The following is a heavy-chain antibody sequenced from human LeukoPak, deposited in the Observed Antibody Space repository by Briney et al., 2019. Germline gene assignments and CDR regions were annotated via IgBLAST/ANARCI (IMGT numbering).Heavy chain of an antibody. CDR1: GGSISSSSYY. CDR3: ATQLLLLPFDP. Sequence: SETLSLTCTVSGGSISSSSYYWGWIRQPPGKGLEWIGSIYYSGSTYYNPSLKSRVTISVDTSKNQFSLKLSSVTAADTAVYYCATQLLLLPFDPWGQGTLVTVSS. D-gene: IGHD2-2*01. J-gene: IGHJ5*02. V-gene: IGHV4-39*01. CDR2: IYYSGST.